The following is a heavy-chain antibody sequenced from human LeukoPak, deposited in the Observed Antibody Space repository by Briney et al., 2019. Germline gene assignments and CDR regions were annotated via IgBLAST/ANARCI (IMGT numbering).Heavy chain of an antibody. CDR1: GYSFTSYW. J-gene: IGHJ3*02. Sequence: GESLKISCKGSGYSFTSYWIGWVRQMPGKGLEWMGIIYPSDSDTRNSPSFQGQVTISADKSISTAYLQWSSLKASDTAMYYCARRHPHNNDAFDMWGQGTMVTVSS. D-gene: IGHD1-14*01. CDR3: ARRHPHNNDAFDM. CDR2: IYPSDSDT. V-gene: IGHV5-51*01.